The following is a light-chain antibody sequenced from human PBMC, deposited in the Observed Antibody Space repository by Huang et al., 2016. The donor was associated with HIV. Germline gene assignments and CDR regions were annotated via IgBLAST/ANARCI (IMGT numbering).Light chain of an antibody. CDR2: GAS. CDR3: QQYNDWPL. CDR1: QSVSSY. J-gene: IGKJ1*01. Sequence: EIVMTQSPATLSVSPGERVTLTCRASQSVSSYLAWYQQKPGQAPRLLIYGASTRATGSPARFSGSGSGTEFTLTISSLQSEDFAVYYCQQYNDWPLFGQGTKVEIK. V-gene: IGKV3-15*01.